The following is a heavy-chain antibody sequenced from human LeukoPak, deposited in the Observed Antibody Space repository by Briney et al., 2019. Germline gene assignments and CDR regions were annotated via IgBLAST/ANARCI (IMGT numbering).Heavy chain of an antibody. Sequence: SETLSLTCSVSGGSISSDHWNWIRQTPGKGLEWIGYIYNSGSTKYNPSLKSRVTISVDTSKNLFSLKLTSVTAADTAVYYCATCRDEFGDYGFTSWGQGTLVTVSS. CDR1: GGSISSDH. J-gene: IGHJ5*02. D-gene: IGHD4-17*01. V-gene: IGHV4-59*01. CDR2: IYNSGST. CDR3: ATCRDEFGDYGFTS.